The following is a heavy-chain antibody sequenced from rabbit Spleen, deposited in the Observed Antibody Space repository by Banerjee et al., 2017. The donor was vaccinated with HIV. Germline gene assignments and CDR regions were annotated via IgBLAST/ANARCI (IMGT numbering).Heavy chain of an antibody. CDR3: ARGEYFTVGL. J-gene: IGHJ4*01. CDR1: GFSFNSGYD. CDR2: AYAGSSGST. D-gene: IGHD1-1*01. Sequence: QSLEESGGGLVKPGASLTLTCKASGFSFNSGYDMCWVRQAPGKGLEWVACAYAGSSGSTYAATWAKGRFTISKTSSTTVTLQMASLTVADTATYFCARGEYFTVGLWGQGTLVPVS. V-gene: IGHV1S40*01.